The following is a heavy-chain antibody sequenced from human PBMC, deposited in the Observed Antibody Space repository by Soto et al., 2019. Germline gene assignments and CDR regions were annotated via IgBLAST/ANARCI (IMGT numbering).Heavy chain of an antibody. CDR3: AKDLLDPEYYYYYGMDV. Sequence: GGSLRLSCAASGFTFSSYSMNWIRQAPGKGLEWVSSISSSSSYIYYADSVKGRFTISRDNAKNSLYLQMNSLRAEDTAVYYCAKDLLDPEYYYYYGMDVWGQGTTVTVSS. CDR2: ISSSSSYI. D-gene: IGHD1-1*01. CDR1: GFTFSSYS. J-gene: IGHJ6*02. V-gene: IGHV3-21*01.